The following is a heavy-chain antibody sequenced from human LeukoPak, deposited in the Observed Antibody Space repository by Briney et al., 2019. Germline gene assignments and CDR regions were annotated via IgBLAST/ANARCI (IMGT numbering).Heavy chain of an antibody. V-gene: IGHV3-7*01. CDR2: MEKGGSQK. CDR3: AILASGNY. CDR1: GFTFNRSW. Sequence: GGSLRLSCAASGFTFNRSWMNWVRQAPGRGLEWVANMEKGGSQKKYVDSVKGRFTISKDNPRKSLYLEMNRLRTEDTAIYYCAILASGNYWGQGTLVTVSS. J-gene: IGHJ4*02. D-gene: IGHD3-10*01.